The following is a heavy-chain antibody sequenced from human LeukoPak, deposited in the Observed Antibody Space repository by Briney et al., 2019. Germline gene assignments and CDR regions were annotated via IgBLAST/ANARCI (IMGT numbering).Heavy chain of an antibody. Sequence: GESLKISCKGSGYRITDNWIAWVRQKPGKALEWMGIIYPGDSDTRYSPSFQGQVTISADKSISTAYLQWSSLKASDTAMYYCARYYDYVWGTRNAFDIWGQGTMVTVSS. CDR2: IYPGDSDT. CDR1: GYRITDNW. D-gene: IGHD3-16*01. V-gene: IGHV5-51*01. J-gene: IGHJ3*02. CDR3: ARYYDYVWGTRNAFDI.